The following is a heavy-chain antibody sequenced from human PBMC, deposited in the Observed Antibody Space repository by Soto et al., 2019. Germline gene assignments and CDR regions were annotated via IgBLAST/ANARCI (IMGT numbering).Heavy chain of an antibody. V-gene: IGHV1-58*01. D-gene: IGHD4-17*01. CDR2: IVVGSGNT. J-gene: IGHJ4*02. Sequence: ASVKVSCKASGFTFTSSAVQWVRQARGQRLEWIGWIVVGSGNTNYAQKFQERVTITRDMSTSTAYMELSSLRSEDTAVYYCAAEGRDYVVEPYFDYWGQGTLVTVSS. CDR3: AAEGRDYVVEPYFDY. CDR1: GFTFTSSA.